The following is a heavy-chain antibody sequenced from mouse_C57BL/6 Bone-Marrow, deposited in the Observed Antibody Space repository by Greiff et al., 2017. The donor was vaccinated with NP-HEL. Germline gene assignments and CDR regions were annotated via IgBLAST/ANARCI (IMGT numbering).Heavy chain of an antibody. CDR3: ARYYYGTCTGFAY. D-gene: IGHD1-1*01. V-gene: IGHV1-72*01. J-gene: IGHJ3*01. CDR2: IDPNSGGT. Sequence: QVQLQQSGAELVKPGASVKLSCKASGYTFTSYWMHWVKQRPGRGLEWIGRIDPNSGGTEYNEKFKSKATLTADKSSSTAYMQLRSLTSEDSAVYSCARYYYGTCTGFAYWGQGTLVTVSA. CDR1: GYTFTSYW.